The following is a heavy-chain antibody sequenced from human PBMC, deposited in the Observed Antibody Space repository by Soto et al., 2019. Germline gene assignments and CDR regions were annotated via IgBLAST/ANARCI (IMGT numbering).Heavy chain of an antibody. CDR1: GYTFTSYD. D-gene: IGHD3-16*01. J-gene: IGHJ3*02. CDR3: ARGKYYDYVWGSYRRAFDI. V-gene: IGHV1-8*01. CDR2: MNPNSGNT. Sequence: ASVKVSCTASGYTFTSYDINWVRQATGQGLEWMGWMNPNSGNTGYAQKFQGRVTMTRNTSISTAYMELSSLRSEDTAVYYCARGKYYDYVWGSYRRAFDIWGQGTMVTVSS.